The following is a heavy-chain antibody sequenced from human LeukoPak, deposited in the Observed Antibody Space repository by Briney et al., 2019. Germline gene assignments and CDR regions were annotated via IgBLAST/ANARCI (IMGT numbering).Heavy chain of an antibody. V-gene: IGHV4-39*01. D-gene: IGHD3-10*01. J-gene: IGHJ6*03. CDR1: GGSISSSSYY. CDR2: IYYSGST. CDR3: ARHLYYYGSGSYHYYYYYYMDV. Sequence: SETLSLTFTVSGGSISSSSYYWGWIRQPPGKGLEWIGCIYYSGSTYSNPSLKSRVTISVDTSKDQFSLKLSSVTAADTAVYYCARHLYYYGSGSYHYYYYYYMDVWGKGTTVTVSS.